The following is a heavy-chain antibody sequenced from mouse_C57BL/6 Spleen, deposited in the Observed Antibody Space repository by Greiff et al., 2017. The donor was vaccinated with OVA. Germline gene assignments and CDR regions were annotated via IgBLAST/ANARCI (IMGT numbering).Heavy chain of an antibody. D-gene: IGHD1-1*01. CDR3: ARGDGSSYRGYFDC. Sequence: QVQLQQPGAELVRPGSSVKLSCKASGYTFTSYWMHWVKQRPIQGLEWIGNIDPSDSETHYNQKFKDKATLTVDKSSSTAYMQLSSLTSEDSAVYYCARGDGSSYRGYFDCWGKGTTLTVSS. V-gene: IGHV1-52*01. CDR1: GYTFTSYW. CDR2: IDPSDSET. J-gene: IGHJ2*01.